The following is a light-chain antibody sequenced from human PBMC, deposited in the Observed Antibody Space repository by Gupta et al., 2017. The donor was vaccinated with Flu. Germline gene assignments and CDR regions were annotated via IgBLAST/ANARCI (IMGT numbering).Light chain of an antibody. CDR2: EVS. CDR3: ISYTNPNTRFV. V-gene: IGLV2-14*01. CDR1: SSDVGAFKY. J-gene: IGLJ3*02. Sequence: QSALTQPASVSGSPGQSITISCTGPSSDVGAFKYVSWYQQHPGKAPKLMIFEVSNRPSGVSHRFSGSKSGNMASLTISGLQAEDEADYYCISYTNPNTRFVFGGGTKLTVL.